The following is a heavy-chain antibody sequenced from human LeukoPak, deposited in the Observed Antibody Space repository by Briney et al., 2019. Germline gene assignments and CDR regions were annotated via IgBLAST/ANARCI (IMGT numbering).Heavy chain of an antibody. V-gene: IGHV4-39*07. CDR3: ASLYGDPDY. CDR1: GGSISSSSYY. D-gene: IGHD4-17*01. CDR2: IYYSGST. Sequence: SETLSLTCTVSGGSISSSSYYWGWIRQPPGKGLEWIGSIYYSGSTYYNPSLKSRVTISVDTSKNQFSLKLSSVAAADTAVYYCASLYGDPDYWGQGTLVTVSS. J-gene: IGHJ4*02.